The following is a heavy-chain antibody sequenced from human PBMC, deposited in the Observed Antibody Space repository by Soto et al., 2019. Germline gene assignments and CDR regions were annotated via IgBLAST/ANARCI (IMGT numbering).Heavy chain of an antibody. CDR3: AGAWTDDGDDAWYDS. D-gene: IGHD4-17*01. V-gene: IGHV1-69*13. Sequence: GASVKVSCKASGGTFSSYAISWVRQAPGQGLEWMGGIIPIFGTANYAQKFQGRVTITADESTSTAYMELSSLRSEDTAVYYCAGAWTDDGDDAWYDSWGQGTLVTVSS. J-gene: IGHJ5*01. CDR1: GGTFSSYA. CDR2: IIPIFGTA.